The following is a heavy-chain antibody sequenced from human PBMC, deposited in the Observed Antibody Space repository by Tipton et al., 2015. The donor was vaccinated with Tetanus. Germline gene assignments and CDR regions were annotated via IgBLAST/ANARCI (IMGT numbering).Heavy chain of an antibody. Sequence: QVQLVQSGGGVVQPGRSLRLSCAASGFTFRSYGMHWVRQAPGKGLEWVAVLWFDGGDEYYADSVKGRFTISRDNSKNTVYLQMNSLRAEDTAVYYCARELDCSGGGCYSYGLDVWGQGTTVTVSS. CDR2: LWFDGGDE. CDR1: GFTFRSYG. CDR3: ARELDCSGGGCYSYGLDV. D-gene: IGHD2-15*01. V-gene: IGHV3-33*01. J-gene: IGHJ6*02.